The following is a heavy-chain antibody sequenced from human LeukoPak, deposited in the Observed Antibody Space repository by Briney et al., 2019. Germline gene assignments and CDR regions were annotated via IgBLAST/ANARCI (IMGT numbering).Heavy chain of an antibody. Sequence: GGSLRLSCAASGLTFSSSSINWVRRAPGKGLEWVSSISSSSTYIYYADSVKGRFTISRDNAKNSLYLQMNSLRAGDTTVYYCARERVDYADWSRYYHYGMDVWGQGTTVTVTS. V-gene: IGHV3-21*01. CDR2: ISSSSTYI. D-gene: IGHD4-17*01. J-gene: IGHJ6*02. CDR3: ARERVDYADWSRYYHYGMDV. CDR1: GLTFSSSS.